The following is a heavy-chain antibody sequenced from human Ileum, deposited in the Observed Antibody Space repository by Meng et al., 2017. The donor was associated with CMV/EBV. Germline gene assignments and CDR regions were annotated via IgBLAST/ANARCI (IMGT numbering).Heavy chain of an antibody. Sequence: QLQPQRWGAGLLKPSETLALTCAVYGGSFSGYYWSWIRQPPGKGLEWIGEINHSGSTNYNPSLKSRVTISVDTSKNQFFLKLSSVTAADTAVYYCARGVAGGPFDYWGQGTLVTVSS. CDR2: INHSGST. CDR3: ARGVAGGPFDY. V-gene: IGHV4-34*01. CDR1: GGSFSGYY. D-gene: IGHD2-15*01. J-gene: IGHJ4*02.